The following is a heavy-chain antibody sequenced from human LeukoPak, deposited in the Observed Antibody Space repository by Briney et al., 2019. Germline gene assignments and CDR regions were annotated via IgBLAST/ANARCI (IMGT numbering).Heavy chain of an antibody. V-gene: IGHV3-23*01. CDR2: ISGSGGST. CDR1: GFTFSSYA. D-gene: IGHD1-26*01. Sequence: SGGSLRLSCAASGFTFSSYAMSWIRQAPGKGLEWVSAISGSGGSTYYADSVKGRFTISRDNSKNTLYLQTNSLRAEDTAVYYCARKNSGSYYSYYFDYWGQGTLVTVSS. CDR3: ARKNSGSYYSYYFDY. J-gene: IGHJ4*02.